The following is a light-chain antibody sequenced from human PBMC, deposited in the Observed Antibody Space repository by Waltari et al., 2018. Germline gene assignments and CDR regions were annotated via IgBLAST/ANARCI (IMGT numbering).Light chain of an antibody. Sequence: DIQMTQSPSSLSASVGDRVTITCRASQGISNYLAWHQQKPGKVPKVLVYRASTLQSGVPSRFSGSGSGTEFTLTISSLQPDDVATYYCQQYYLAPDNFGPGTKLDIK. CDR2: RAS. V-gene: IGKV1-27*01. J-gene: IGKJ3*01. CDR1: QGISNY. CDR3: QQYYLAPDN.